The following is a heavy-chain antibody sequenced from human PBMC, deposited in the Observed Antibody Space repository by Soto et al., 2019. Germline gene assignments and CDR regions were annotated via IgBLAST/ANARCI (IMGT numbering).Heavy chain of an antibody. V-gene: IGHV4-34*01. CDR1: GGSFSGYY. D-gene: IGHD5-12*01. J-gene: IGHJ4*02. CDR3: ARLGRWLQWAYYFDY. Sequence: SETLSLTCAVYGGSFSGYYWSWIRQPPGKGLEWIGEINHSGSTNYNPSLKSRVTISVDTSKNQFSLKLSSVTAADTAVYYCARLGRWLQWAYYFDYWRQVTLVTVSS. CDR2: INHSGST.